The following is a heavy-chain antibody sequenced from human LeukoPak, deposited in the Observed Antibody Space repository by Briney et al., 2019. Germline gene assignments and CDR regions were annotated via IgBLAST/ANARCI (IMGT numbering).Heavy chain of an antibody. Sequence: GGSLRLSCTASGFTFGDDAVSWFRQAPGKGLEWAGFIRGKAYGGTTGYAASVKGRFTISRDDSKSIAYLQMNSLRTEDTAVYYCSRYGGNGPDYWGQGTLVTVSS. CDR2: IRGKAYGGTT. V-gene: IGHV3-49*03. CDR3: SRYGGNGPDY. CDR1: GFTFGDDA. J-gene: IGHJ4*02. D-gene: IGHD4-23*01.